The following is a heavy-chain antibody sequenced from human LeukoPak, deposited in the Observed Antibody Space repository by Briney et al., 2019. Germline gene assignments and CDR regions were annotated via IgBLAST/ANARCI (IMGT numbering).Heavy chain of an antibody. D-gene: IGHD3-22*01. J-gene: IGHJ4*02. Sequence: GGSLRLSCAASGFTFSSYSMNWVRQAPGKGLEWVSSISSISSYIYYADSVKGRFTISRDNAKNSLYLQMNSLRAEDTAVYYCARSDSSGYFDYWGQGTLVTVSS. V-gene: IGHV3-21*01. CDR2: ISSISSYI. CDR1: GFTFSSYS. CDR3: ARSDSSGYFDY.